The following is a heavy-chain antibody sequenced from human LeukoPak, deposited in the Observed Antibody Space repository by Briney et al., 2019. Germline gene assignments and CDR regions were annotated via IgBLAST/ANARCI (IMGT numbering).Heavy chain of an antibody. CDR2: ISGSGGST. Sequence: GGSLRLSCATSGFTFSSYAMSWVRQAPGKGLEWVSAISGSGGSTYYADSVKGRFTISRDNSKNTLYLQMNSLRAEDTAVYYCAKYYSSSWIYYFDYWGQGTLVTVSS. V-gene: IGHV3-23*01. CDR3: AKYYSSSWIYYFDY. J-gene: IGHJ4*02. D-gene: IGHD6-13*01. CDR1: GFTFSSYA.